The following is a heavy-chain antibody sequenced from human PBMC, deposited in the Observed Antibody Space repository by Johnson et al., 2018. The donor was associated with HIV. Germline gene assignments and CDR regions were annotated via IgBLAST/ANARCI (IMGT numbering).Heavy chain of an antibody. V-gene: IGHV3-74*03. Sequence: LSCAASGFIFRNYWMHWVRQAPGKGLVWVARIYSDGSDTAYADSVKGRFTIPRDNAKRTLYLQMNSLRAEDTAVYYCAKDSWDSSWSDGAFDIWGQGTVVTVSS. CDR2: IYSDGSDT. CDR3: AKDSWDSSWSDGAFDI. CDR1: GFIFRNYW. D-gene: IGHD6-13*01. J-gene: IGHJ3*02.